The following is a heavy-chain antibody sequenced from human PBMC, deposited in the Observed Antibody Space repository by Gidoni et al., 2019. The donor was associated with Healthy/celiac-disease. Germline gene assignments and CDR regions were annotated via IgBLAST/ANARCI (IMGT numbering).Heavy chain of an antibody. Sequence: EVQLVESGGGLVQPGGSLRLSCAASGFPFSSYWITWVRQAPGTGLEWVANIKQDASEKYYVDSVKGRFTISRDNAKNSLYLQINSLRAEDTAVYYCARGLYRGDYWGQGTLVTVSS. J-gene: IGHJ4*02. CDR2: IKQDASEK. CDR3: ARGLYRGDY. V-gene: IGHV3-7*01. D-gene: IGHD1-1*01. CDR1: GFPFSSYW.